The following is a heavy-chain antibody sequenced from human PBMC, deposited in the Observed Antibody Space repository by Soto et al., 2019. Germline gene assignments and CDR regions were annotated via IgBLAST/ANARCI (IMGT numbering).Heavy chain of an antibody. CDR3: ASALSTGTTFGYYYYGMDV. CDR2: IWYDGSNK. V-gene: IGHV3-33*01. Sequence: GGSLRLSCAASGFTFSSYGMHWVRQAPGKGLEWVAVIWYDGSNKYYADSVKGRFTISRDNSKNTLYLQMNSLRAEDTAVYYCASALSTGTTFGYYYYGMDVWGQGTTVTVSS. J-gene: IGHJ6*02. CDR1: GFTFSSYG. D-gene: IGHD1-7*01.